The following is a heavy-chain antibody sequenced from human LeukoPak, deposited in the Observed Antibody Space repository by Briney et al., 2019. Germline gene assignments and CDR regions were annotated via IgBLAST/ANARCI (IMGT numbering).Heavy chain of an antibody. CDR2: INGDGSST. D-gene: IGHD5-18*01. J-gene: IGHJ5*02. V-gene: IGHV3-74*01. CDR3: ARDKGYSIDQ. Sequence: GGSLRLSCAASGFSFNTYWMHWVRQAPGTGVVWVSRINGDGSSTSYADFVKGRFTISRDNAKNTLYLQTNSLRAEETAIYYCARDKGYSIDQWGQGTLVTVSS. CDR1: GFSFNTYW.